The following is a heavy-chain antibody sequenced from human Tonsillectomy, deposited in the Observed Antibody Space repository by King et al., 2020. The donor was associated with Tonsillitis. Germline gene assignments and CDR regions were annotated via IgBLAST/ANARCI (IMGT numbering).Heavy chain of an antibody. CDR3: ARDNDFYDSSGYYRAFDI. D-gene: IGHD3-22*01. CDR1: GYTFTNFG. CDR2: ITVNNGNT. Sequence: QIQLVQSGVEVKKPGASVKVSCKASGYTFTNFGINWVRQAPGQGLEWMGWITVNNGNTKYAQQFQGRVSMTTDTSTSTAYMELRNLRSDDTAVYYCARDNDFYDSSGYYRAFDIWGQGTMVTVSS. J-gene: IGHJ3*02. V-gene: IGHV1-18*01.